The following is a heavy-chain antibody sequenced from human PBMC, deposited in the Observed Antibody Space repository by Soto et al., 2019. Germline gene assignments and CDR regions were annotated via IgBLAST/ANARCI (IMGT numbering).Heavy chain of an antibody. J-gene: IGHJ4*02. CDR3: FGGNGGPQ. Sequence: GGSLRLSCATSDFTFRNYWMNWVRQAPGKGLEWVANIKPDGSATNYVDSVKGRFTISRDNVRNSVSLQMNSLRVEDTAVYFCFGGNGGPQWGQGTLVTASS. V-gene: IGHV3-7*03. CDR2: IKPDGSAT. CDR1: DFTFRNYW. D-gene: IGHD3-16*01.